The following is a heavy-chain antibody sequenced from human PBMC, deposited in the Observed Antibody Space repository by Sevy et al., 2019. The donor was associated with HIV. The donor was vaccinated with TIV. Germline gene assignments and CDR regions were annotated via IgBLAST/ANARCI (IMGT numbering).Heavy chain of an antibody. CDR1: GGTFSSYA. CDR2: IIPIFGTA. Sequence: ASVKVSCKASGGTFSSYAISWVRQAPGQGLEWMGRIIPIFGTANYAQKFQGRVTITADKSTSTAYMELSSLRSEDTAVYYCGISGGGSSRTWEDYYYYMDVWGKGTTVTVSS. V-gene: IGHV1-69*06. J-gene: IGHJ6*03. D-gene: IGHD6-25*01. CDR3: GISGGGSSRTWEDYYYYMDV.